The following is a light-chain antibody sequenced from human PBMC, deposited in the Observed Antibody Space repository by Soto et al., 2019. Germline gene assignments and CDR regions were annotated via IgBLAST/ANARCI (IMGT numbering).Light chain of an antibody. Sequence: SQSPSALSASIGDRVTITCRASQNINSWLAWYQQKPGKAPKLLIYDASSLASGAPSRFRGSGSGTEFTLTISSLQPDDSGTYYCQQYNTYWETFGQGTKVDVK. V-gene: IGKV1-5*01. CDR3: QQYNTYWET. CDR1: QNINSW. CDR2: DAS. J-gene: IGKJ1*01.